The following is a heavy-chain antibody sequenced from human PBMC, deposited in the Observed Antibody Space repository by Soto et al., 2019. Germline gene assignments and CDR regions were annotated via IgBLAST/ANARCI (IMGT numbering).Heavy chain of an antibody. J-gene: IGHJ4*02. V-gene: IGHV3-23*01. CDR1: GFTFGSYA. CDR3: ARTYYYDSTGYYRTFDY. CDR2: AGPSGSST. Sequence: LRLSCAASGFTFGSYAMSWVRLAPGKGLEWVSVAGPSGSSTFYADSVRGRFTISRDNVENTLYLQMNSLGVADTALYFCARTYYYDSTGYYRTFDYWGQGTLVTVSS. D-gene: IGHD3-22*01.